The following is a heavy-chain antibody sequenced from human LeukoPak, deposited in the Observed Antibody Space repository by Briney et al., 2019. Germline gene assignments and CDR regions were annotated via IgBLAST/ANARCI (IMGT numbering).Heavy chain of an antibody. D-gene: IGHD3-22*01. V-gene: IGHV1-46*01. Sequence: VASVKVSCKASGYTFTSYYMHWVRQAPGQGLEWMGIINPSGGSTSYAQKFQGRVTMTRDTSTSTVYMELSSLRSEDTAVYYCARDGIPGSYYYDSSGCWFDPWGQGTLVTVSS. CDR2: INPSGGST. CDR1: GYTFTSYY. J-gene: IGHJ5*02. CDR3: ARDGIPGSYYYDSSGCWFDP.